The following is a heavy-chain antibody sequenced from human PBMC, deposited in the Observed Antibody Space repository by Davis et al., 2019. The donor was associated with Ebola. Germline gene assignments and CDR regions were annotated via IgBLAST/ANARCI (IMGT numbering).Heavy chain of an antibody. Sequence: ASAKVSCKASGYTFTSYAMNWVRQAPGQGLEWMGWINTNTGNPTYAQGFTGRFVFSLDTSVSTAYLQISSLKAEDTAVYYCARDPRPSAAGTCYFDYWGQGTLVTVSS. J-gene: IGHJ4*02. CDR1: GYTFTSYA. CDR3: ARDPRPSAAGTCYFDY. D-gene: IGHD6-13*01. V-gene: IGHV7-4-1*02. CDR2: INTNTGNP.